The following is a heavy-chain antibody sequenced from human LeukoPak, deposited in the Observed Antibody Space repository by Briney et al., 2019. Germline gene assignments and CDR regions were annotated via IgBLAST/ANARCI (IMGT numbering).Heavy chain of an antibody. CDR2: INSDGSST. V-gene: IGHV3-74*01. Sequence: GGSLRLSCAASGFTFSSYWMHWVRQAPGKGLVWVSRINSDGSSTSYADSVKGRFTISRDNAKNTLYLQMNSLRAEDTAVYYCARSDRIVVPYYYYYYMDVWGKGTTVTVSS. CDR3: ARSDRIVVPYYYYYYMDV. CDR1: GFTFSSYW. D-gene: IGHD3-22*01. J-gene: IGHJ6*03.